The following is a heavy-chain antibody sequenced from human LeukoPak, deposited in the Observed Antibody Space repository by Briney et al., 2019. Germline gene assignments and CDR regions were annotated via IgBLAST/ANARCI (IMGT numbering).Heavy chain of an antibody. CDR3: ARSRSSYNWFDP. CDR2: IYYSGST. Sequence: SETLSLTCTVSGGSISSYYWSWIRQPPGKGLEWIGYIYYSGSTNYNPSLKSRVTISVDTSKNQFSLKLSSVTAADTAVYYCARSRSSYNWFDPWGRGILVTVSS. D-gene: IGHD3-10*01. J-gene: IGHJ5*02. CDR1: GGSISSYY. V-gene: IGHV4-59*12.